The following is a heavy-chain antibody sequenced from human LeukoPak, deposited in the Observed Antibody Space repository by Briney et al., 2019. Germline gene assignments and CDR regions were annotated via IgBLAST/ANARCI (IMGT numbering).Heavy chain of an antibody. D-gene: IGHD3-22*01. CDR3: AKVGQDSSGYYYAKNAFDI. Sequence: GGSLRLSCAASGFTVSSNYMSWVRQAPGKGLEWVSVIYSGGSTYYADSVKGRFTISRDNSKNTLYLQMNSLRAEDTAVYYCAKVGQDSSGYYYAKNAFDIWGQGTMVTVSS. J-gene: IGHJ3*02. CDR1: GFTVSSNY. V-gene: IGHV3-53*05. CDR2: IYSGGST.